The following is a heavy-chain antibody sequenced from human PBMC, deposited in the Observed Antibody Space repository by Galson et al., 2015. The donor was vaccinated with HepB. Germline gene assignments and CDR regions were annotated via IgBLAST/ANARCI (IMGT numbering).Heavy chain of an antibody. CDR1: GYTFTGYY. Sequence: SVKVSCKASGYTFTGYYIQWVRQAPGQGLEWVGWINPNSGGTNYTQKFQGRVTMTRDTSISTAYMELSRLNSDDSAVYYCARAPAPGHLPAAIVYYYFYMDVWGTGTTVTVSS. V-gene: IGHV1-2*02. J-gene: IGHJ6*03. CDR3: ARAPAPGHLPAAIVYYYFYMDV. D-gene: IGHD2-2*01. CDR2: INPNSGGT.